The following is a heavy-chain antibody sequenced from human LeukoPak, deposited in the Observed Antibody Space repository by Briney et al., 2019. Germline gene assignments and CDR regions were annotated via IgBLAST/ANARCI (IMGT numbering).Heavy chain of an antibody. V-gene: IGHV3-23*01. D-gene: IGHD3-3*01. CDR1: GFTFSSYA. Sequence: GGSLRLSCAASGFTFSSYAMSWVRQAPGKGLEWVSAISGSGGSTYYADSVKGRFTISRDNSKNTLYLQMNSLRAEDTAVYYCAKDQRGYYDFWSGYYMDVWGKGTTVTVSS. J-gene: IGHJ6*03. CDR3: AKDQRGYYDFWSGYYMDV. CDR2: ISGSGGST.